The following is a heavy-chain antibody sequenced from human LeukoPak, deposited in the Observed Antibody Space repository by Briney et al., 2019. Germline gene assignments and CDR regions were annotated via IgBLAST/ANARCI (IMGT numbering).Heavy chain of an antibody. CDR3: AAQWDGGTGAFDI. CDR2: IGSTTSTI. CDR1: GFTFSSYS. Sequence: GGSLRLSCAASGFTFSSYSMNWVRHAPGKGLEWVSYIGSTTSTIYYADSVKGRFTISRDNSKNTLYLQMNSLRAEDTAVYYCAAQWDGGTGAFDIWGQGTMVTVSS. J-gene: IGHJ3*02. D-gene: IGHD1-26*01. V-gene: IGHV3-48*01.